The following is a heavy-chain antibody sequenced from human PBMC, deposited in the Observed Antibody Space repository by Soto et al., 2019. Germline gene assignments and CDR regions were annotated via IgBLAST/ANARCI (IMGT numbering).Heavy chain of an antibody. D-gene: IGHD4-17*01. CDR3: AREASRCLNP. Sequence: QVQLVQSGAAVKKPGASVKVSCKASGYTFTSYDINWVRQATGQGLEWMGWMNPNRGNTGYAQKFQGRVTMTRNTSISTSYMDLSSLRSEDTSGYYCAREASRCLNPWGHGTLVTVSS. CDR1: GYTFTSYD. CDR2: MNPNRGNT. V-gene: IGHV1-8*01. J-gene: IGHJ5*02.